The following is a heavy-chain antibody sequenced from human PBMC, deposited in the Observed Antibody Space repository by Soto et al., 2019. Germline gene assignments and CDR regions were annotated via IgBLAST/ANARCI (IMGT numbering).Heavy chain of an antibody. D-gene: IGHD3-16*01. V-gene: IGHV3-15*01. J-gene: IGHJ5*01. Sequence: GESLRLSCAASGFTFSNAWMSWVRQAPGKGLEWVGRIKSKTDGGTTDYAAPVKGRFTISRDDSKNTLYLQMNSLKTEDTAVYYWTKGRLWDEFGGSGRRTWFVPWGKGA. CDR2: IKSKTDGGTT. CDR3: TKGRLWDEFGGSGRRTWFVP. CDR1: GFTFSNAW.